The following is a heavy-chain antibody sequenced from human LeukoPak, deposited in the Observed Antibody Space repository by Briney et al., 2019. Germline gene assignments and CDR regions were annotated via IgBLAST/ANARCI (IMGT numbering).Heavy chain of an antibody. CDR2: IYYSGNT. CDR3: ARLLGGSYFPYFDY. CDR1: GESISRTSSY. D-gene: IGHD1-26*01. Sequence: SETLSLTCTVSGESISRTSSYRGWIRQPPGKGLEWIGTIYYSGNTYYNPSLKSRVTISVDTSKNQFSLKLSSVTAADTAVYYCARLLGGSYFPYFDYWGQGTLVTVSS. J-gene: IGHJ4*02. V-gene: IGHV4-39*01.